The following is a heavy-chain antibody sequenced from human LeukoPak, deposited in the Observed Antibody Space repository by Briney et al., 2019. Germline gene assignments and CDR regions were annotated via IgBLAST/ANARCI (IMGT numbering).Heavy chain of an antibody. D-gene: IGHD2-2*01. CDR1: GGSISSSSYC. V-gene: IGHV4-39*01. Sequence: KPSETLSLTCNVSGGSISSSSYCWGWIRQPPGKGLEWIGSIYYSGSTYYNPSLKSRVTISVDTSKNQFSLKLSSVTAADTAVYYCARRSMARDYFDYWGQGTLVTVSS. CDR2: IYYSGST. CDR3: ARRSMARDYFDY. J-gene: IGHJ4*02.